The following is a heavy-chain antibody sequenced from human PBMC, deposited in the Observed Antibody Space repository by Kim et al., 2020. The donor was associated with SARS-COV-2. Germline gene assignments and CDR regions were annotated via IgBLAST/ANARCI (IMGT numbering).Heavy chain of an antibody. J-gene: IGHJ4*02. CDR2: ISVSGGST. Sequence: GGSLRLSCAASGFTFSSYAINWVRQAPGKGLECVSAISVSGGSTYYADSVKGRFTISRDNSKNTLYLQMNSLRAEDTAVYYCARLPVRYCSGGSCYYDYWGQGALVTVSS. D-gene: IGHD2-15*01. CDR1: GFTFSSYA. V-gene: IGHV3-23*01. CDR3: ARLPVRYCSGGSCYYDY.